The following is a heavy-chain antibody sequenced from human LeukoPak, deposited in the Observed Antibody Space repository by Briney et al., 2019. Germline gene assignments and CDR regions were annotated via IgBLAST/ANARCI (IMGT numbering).Heavy chain of an antibody. D-gene: IGHD3-16*01. V-gene: IGHV1-69*13. Sequence: ASVKVSCKASGGTFSSYAISWVRQAPGQWLELMGGIIPIFGTANYAQKFQGRVTITADESTSTAYMELSSLRSEDTAVYYCALRFGGVTINDYGVDVWGQGATVTVSS. J-gene: IGHJ6*02. CDR3: ALRFGGVTINDYGVDV. CDR1: GGTFSSYA. CDR2: IIPIFGTA.